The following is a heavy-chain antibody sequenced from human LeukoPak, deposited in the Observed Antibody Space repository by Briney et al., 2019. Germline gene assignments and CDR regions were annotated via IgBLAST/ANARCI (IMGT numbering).Heavy chain of an antibody. V-gene: IGHV3-48*01. CDR2: ISSSSSTI. CDR1: GFTFSSYS. CDR3: ARESRLLWFGELKYGMDV. J-gene: IGHJ6*02. D-gene: IGHD3-10*01. Sequence: PGGSLRLSCAASGFTFSSYSMNWVRQAPGKGLEWVSNISSSSSTIYYADSVKGRFTISRDNAKNSLYLQMNSLRAEDTAVYYCARESRLLWFGELKYGMDVWGQGTTVTVSS.